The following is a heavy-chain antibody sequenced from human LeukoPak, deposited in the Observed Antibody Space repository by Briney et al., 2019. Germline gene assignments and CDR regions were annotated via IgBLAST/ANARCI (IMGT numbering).Heavy chain of an antibody. V-gene: IGHV1-2*02. Sequence: ASVKVSCKASGYTFTGYYMHWVRQAPGQGLEWMGWINPNSGGTNYAQKFRGRVTMTRDTSISTAYMELSRLRSDDTAVYYCARVGSGSYLTDYWGQGTLVTVSS. CDR1: GYTFTGYY. CDR2: INPNSGGT. J-gene: IGHJ4*02. D-gene: IGHD1-26*01. CDR3: ARVGSGSYLTDY.